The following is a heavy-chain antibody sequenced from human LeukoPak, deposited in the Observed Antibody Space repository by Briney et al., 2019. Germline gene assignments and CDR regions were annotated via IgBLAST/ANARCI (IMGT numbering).Heavy chain of an antibody. CDR2: ISYDGSNK. V-gene: IGHV3-30-3*01. CDR1: GFTFSSYA. D-gene: IGHD3-16*02. J-gene: IGHJ4*02. Sequence: PGRSLRLSCAASGFTFSSYAMHWVRQAPGKGLEWVAVISYDGSNKYYADSVKGRFTISRDNSKNTLYLQMNSLRAEDTAVYYCAREEIVQRSFDYWGQGTLVTVSS. CDR3: AREEIVQRSFDY.